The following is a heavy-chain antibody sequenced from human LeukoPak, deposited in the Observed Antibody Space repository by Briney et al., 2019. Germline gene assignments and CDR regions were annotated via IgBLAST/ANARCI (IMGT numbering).Heavy chain of an antibody. Sequence: SETLSLTCTVSGGSISGNYYWSWIRQPAGKGLEWIGRIYARGNTNYNPSLKSRVTISVDTSKNQFSLKLSSVTATDTAVYFCARDSHAYFDAFDIWGQGTMVTVSS. CDR1: GGSISGNYY. CDR3: ARDSHAYFDAFDI. J-gene: IGHJ3*02. D-gene: IGHD2/OR15-2a*01. CDR2: IYARGNT. V-gene: IGHV4-61*02.